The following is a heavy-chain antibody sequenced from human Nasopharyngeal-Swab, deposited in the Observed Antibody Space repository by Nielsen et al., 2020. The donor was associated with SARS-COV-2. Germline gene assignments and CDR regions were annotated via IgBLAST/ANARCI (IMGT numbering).Heavy chain of an antibody. V-gene: IGHV3-23*01. J-gene: IGHJ3*02. Sequence: GESLKISCAASGFTFSSYAMSWVRQAPGKGLEWVSAISGSGGSTYYADSVKGRFTISRDNSKNTLYLQMNSLRAEDTAVYYCAKDLSIVGANDAFDIWGQGTMVTVSS. D-gene: IGHD1-26*01. CDR1: GFTFSSYA. CDR3: AKDLSIVGANDAFDI. CDR2: ISGSGGST.